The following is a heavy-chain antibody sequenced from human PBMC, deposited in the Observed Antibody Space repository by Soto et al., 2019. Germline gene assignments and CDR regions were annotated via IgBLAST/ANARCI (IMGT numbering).Heavy chain of an antibody. V-gene: IGHV4-30-4*01. CDR3: VREADGGDRDYYGLDV. J-gene: IGHJ6*02. CDR1: GGSISSDHYH. D-gene: IGHD5-18*01. Sequence: QVQLQESGPGLVRPSQTLSLTCTVSGGSISSDHYHWTWSRQTPGKALEWIGYIHYSGSVYYNPSLQSRVPMSVDTSKNLFSVKLSSVTAADSAVYFCVREADGGDRDYYGLDVWGQGTTVTVSS. CDR2: IHYSGSV.